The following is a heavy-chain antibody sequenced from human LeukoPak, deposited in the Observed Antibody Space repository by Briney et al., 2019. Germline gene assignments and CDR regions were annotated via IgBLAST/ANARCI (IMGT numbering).Heavy chain of an antibody. V-gene: IGHV4-61*02. D-gene: IGHD6-13*01. J-gene: IGHJ5*02. CDR1: GGSISSGSYY. CDR2: IYTSGST. Sequence: PSQTLSLTCTVSGGSISSGSYYWSWIRQPAGKGLEWIGRIYTSGSTNYNPSLKSRVTISVDTSKNQFSLKLSSVTAADTAVYYCARNSGYSSSWYRDNWFDPWGQGTLVTVSS. CDR3: ARNSGYSSSWYRDNWFDP.